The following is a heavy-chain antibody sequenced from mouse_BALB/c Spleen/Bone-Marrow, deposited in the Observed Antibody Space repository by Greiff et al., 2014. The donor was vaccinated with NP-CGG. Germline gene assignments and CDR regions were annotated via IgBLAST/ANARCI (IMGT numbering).Heavy chain of an antibody. V-gene: IGHV14-3*02. J-gene: IGHJ4*01. CDR1: GFNIKDTY. CDR2: IDPANGNT. Sequence: VQLQQSGAELVKPGASVKLSCTASGFNIKDTYMHWVKQRPEQGLEWIGRIDPANGNTKYDPKFQGKATITADTSSNTAYLRLSSLASEDTAVYYCAGDSPYAMDYWGQGTSVTVSS. CDR3: AGDSPYAMDY.